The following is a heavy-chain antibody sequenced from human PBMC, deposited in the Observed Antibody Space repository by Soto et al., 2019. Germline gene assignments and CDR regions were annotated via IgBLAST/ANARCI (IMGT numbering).Heavy chain of an antibody. J-gene: IGHJ3*02. CDR2: ISWNSGSI. D-gene: IGHD4-17*01. V-gene: IGHV3-9*01. Sequence: EVQLVESGGGLVQPGRSLRLSCAASGFTFDDYAMHWVRQAPGKGLEWVSGISWNSGSIGYADSEKGRFTISRDNAKNSLYLQMNSLRAEDTALYYCAKDIYGDYEGDGAFDIWGQGTMVTVSS. CDR1: GFTFDDYA. CDR3: AKDIYGDYEGDGAFDI.